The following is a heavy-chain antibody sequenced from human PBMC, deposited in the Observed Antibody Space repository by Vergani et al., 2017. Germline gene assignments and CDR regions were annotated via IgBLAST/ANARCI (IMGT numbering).Heavy chain of an antibody. V-gene: IGHV4-31*03. CDR1: GGSISSGGYY. J-gene: IGHJ6*03. CDR2: IYYSGST. Sequence: QVQLQESGPGLVKPSETLSLTCTVSGGSISSGGYYWSWIRQHPGKGLEWIGYIYYSGSTYYNPSLKSRVTISVDTSKNQFSLKLSSVTAADTAVYYCARARYSSSWYVTSDYYYMDVWGKGTTVTVSS. CDR3: ARARYSSSWYVTSDYYYMDV. D-gene: IGHD6-13*01.